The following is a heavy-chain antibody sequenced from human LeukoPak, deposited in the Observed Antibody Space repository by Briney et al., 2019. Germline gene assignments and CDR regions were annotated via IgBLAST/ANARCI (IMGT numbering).Heavy chain of an antibody. CDR2: ISAYNGNT. V-gene: IGHV1-18*01. J-gene: IGHJ4*02. D-gene: IGHD6-19*01. CDR1: GYTFTSYG. CDR3: ARDGSGPPPFDY. Sequence: ASVQVSCKASGYTFTSYGISWVRQAPGQGLEWMGWISAYNGNTNYAQKFQGRVTMTRNTSISTAYMELSSLRSEDTAVYYCARDGSGPPPFDYWGQGTLVTVSS.